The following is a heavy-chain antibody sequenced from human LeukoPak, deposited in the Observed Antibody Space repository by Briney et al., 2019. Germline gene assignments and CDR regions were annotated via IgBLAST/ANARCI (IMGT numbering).Heavy chain of an antibody. J-gene: IGHJ5*02. CDR2: VYPAGSRI. Sequence: GESLKISCMGSEYDFANYWIGCVRQMPGKGLEWMGIVYPAGSRIHYSPSFQGQVTMSVDRSISTAYLQWTSLKASDTAMYFCARRKFSDTWFDPWGQGALVTVSS. D-gene: IGHD1-14*01. CDR1: EYDFANYW. CDR3: ARRKFSDTWFDP. V-gene: IGHV5-51*01.